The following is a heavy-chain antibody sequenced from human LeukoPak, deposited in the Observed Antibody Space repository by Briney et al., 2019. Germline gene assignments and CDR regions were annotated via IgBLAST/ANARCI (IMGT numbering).Heavy chain of an antibody. D-gene: IGHD1-26*01. V-gene: IGHV3-11*01. J-gene: IGHJ4*02. CDR3: ARVRGSSTLDY. CDR2: ISGSGATI. Sequence: PGGSLRLSCAASGFTFSDYYISWIRQAPGKGLQWVSYISGSGATIYYADSVKGRFTISRDNAKNSLYLQMNSLRAEDTAVYYCARVRGSSTLDYWGQGTLVTVSS. CDR1: GFTFSDYY.